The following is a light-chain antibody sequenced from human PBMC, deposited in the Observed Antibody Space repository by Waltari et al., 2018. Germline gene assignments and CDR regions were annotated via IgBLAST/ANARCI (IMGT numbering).Light chain of an antibody. V-gene: IGKV1-5*03. CDR1: QSISKW. Sequence: DIQMTQSPSTLSASVGDRVIFSCRASQSISKWLAWYQQKPGKAPKLLIYKASTLESGVPSRLSGSGSGTEFTSTISSLQHEDVATYYCQQYNSYSLLSFGGGTKVEIK. J-gene: IGKJ4*01. CDR2: KAS. CDR3: QQYNSYSLLS.